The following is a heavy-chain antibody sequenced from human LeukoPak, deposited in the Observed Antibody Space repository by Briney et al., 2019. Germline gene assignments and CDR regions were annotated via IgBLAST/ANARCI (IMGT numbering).Heavy chain of an antibody. CDR1: GFTVSSNY. CDR2: IYSGGST. V-gene: IGHV3-66*01. Sequence: PGGSLRLSCAASGFTVSSNYMSWVRQAPGKGLEWVSVIYSGGSTYYADSVKGRFTISRDNSKNSLYLQMNSLRAEDTAVYYCARANVVVVAATYYYYYYMDVWGKGTTVTVS. CDR3: ARANVVVVAATYYYYYYMDV. D-gene: IGHD2-15*01. J-gene: IGHJ6*03.